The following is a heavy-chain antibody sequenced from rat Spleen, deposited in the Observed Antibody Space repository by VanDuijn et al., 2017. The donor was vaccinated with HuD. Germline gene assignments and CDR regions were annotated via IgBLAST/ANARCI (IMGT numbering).Heavy chain of an antibody. Sequence: QVQLKESGPGLVQPSQTLSLTCTVSGFSLSNYGVIWVRQPPGKGLEWVGVIWNTGTTRYNSALKSRLSISKDTSKSKFFLKMNSLQTEDTATDCCASSLLGALFDYWGQGVMVTVSS. CDR1: GFSLSNYG. D-gene: IGHD5-1*01. CDR2: IWNTGTT. J-gene: IGHJ2*01. CDR3: ASSLLGALFDY. V-gene: IGHV2-41*01.